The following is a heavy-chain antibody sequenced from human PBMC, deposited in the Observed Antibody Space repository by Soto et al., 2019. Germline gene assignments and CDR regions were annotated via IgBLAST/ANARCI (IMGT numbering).Heavy chain of an antibody. CDR3: ARDGDTAMVSPLRLYYYYYGMDV. Sequence: ASVEVSCKASGYTFTSYAMHWVRQAPGQRLEWMGWINAGNGNTKYSQKFQGRVTITRDTSASTAYMELSSLRPEDTAVYYCARDGDTAMVSPLRLYYYYYGMDVWGQGTTVTVSS. D-gene: IGHD5-18*01. J-gene: IGHJ6*02. CDR1: GYTFTSYA. CDR2: INAGNGNT. V-gene: IGHV1-3*01.